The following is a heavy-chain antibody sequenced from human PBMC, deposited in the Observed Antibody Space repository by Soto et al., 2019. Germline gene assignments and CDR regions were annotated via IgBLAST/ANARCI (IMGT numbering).Heavy chain of an antibody. Sequence: ASVNVSCKASGCAFSSYAISWVRQAPGQGLEWMGGIIPIFGTADYAQKLQGRVTITADGSTSTAYIELSGQRAEDTDVYYCPRIAVRFPKVAGMEVWGQG. V-gene: IGHV1-69*13. CDR3: PRIAVRFPKVAGMEV. D-gene: IGHD6-19*01. CDR2: IIPIFGTA. J-gene: IGHJ6*01. CDR1: GCAFSSYA.